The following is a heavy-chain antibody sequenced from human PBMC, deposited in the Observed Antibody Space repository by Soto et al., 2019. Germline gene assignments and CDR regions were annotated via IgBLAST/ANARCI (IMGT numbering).Heavy chain of an antibody. CDR2: MNPNSGNT. J-gene: IGHJ6*03. CDR3: ARGPGSWYYYYMDV. Sequence: QVQLVQSGAEVKKPGASGKVSCKASGYTCTSYDLNWVRQAPGPGLEWMGWMNPNSGNTGYAQNFQGRVTITSNTSISTAYMELRSLRSEDPAVYYCARGPGSWYYYYMDVWGKGTTVTVSS. CDR1: GYTCTSYD. V-gene: IGHV1-8*01. D-gene: IGHD6-13*01.